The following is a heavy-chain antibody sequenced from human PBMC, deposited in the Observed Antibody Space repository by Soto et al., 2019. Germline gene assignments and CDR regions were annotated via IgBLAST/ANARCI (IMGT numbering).Heavy chain of an antibody. CDR3: ARCLGGRMDD. D-gene: IGHD3-16*01. CDR2: IIPILGET. Sequence: QVQLVQSGAEVKKPGSSVRVSCKVSGTVFSSYTISWVRQAPGQGLEWMGRIIPILGETNSAQKFQGRVTLTADKSTNTAYMELNSLRLEDTALYYCARCLGGRMDDWGQWTTVTVSS. V-gene: IGHV1-69*02. J-gene: IGHJ6*02. CDR1: GTVFSSYT.